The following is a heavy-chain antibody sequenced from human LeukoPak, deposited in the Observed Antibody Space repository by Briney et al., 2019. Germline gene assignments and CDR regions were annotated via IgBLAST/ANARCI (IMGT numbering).Heavy chain of an antibody. CDR3: ARCSSSNQPPLY. D-gene: IGHD6-13*01. V-gene: IGHV1-18*04. Sequence: VASVKVSCKASGYTFTSYGISWGREAPGQGLEWMGWISGYNGNTNYAQKLQGRVTMTTDTSTRTAYMALRSLTSDDTAVYYCARCSSSNQPPLYWGQGNLVTVSS. J-gene: IGHJ4*02. CDR2: ISGYNGNT. CDR1: GYTFTSYG.